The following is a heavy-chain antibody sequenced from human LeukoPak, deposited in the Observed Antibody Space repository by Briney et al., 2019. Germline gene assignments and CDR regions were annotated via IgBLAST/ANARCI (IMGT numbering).Heavy chain of an antibody. CDR1: GGSISSVGYY. D-gene: IGHD3-22*01. CDR3: ARVDYYDSSGPPH. CDR2: IYYSGST. Sequence: SETLSLTCTVSGGSISSVGYYWSWIRQHPGKGLEWIGYIYYSGSTYYNPSLKSRVTISVDTSKNQFSLKLSSVTAADTAVYYCARVDYYDSSGPPHWGQGTLVTVSS. V-gene: IGHV4-31*03. J-gene: IGHJ4*02.